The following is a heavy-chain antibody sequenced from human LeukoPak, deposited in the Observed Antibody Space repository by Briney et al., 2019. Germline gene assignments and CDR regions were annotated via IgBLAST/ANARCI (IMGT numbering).Heavy chain of an antibody. CDR2: INPNSGGT. J-gene: IGHJ4*02. CDR3: ARELPYGSGSYYNQYYFDY. CDR1: GYTFTSYD. V-gene: IGHV1-2*02. Sequence: ASVKVSCKASGYTFTSYDINWVRQATGQGLEWMGWINPNSGGTNYAQKFQGRVTMTRDTSISTAYMELSRLRSDDTAVYYCARELPYGSGSYYNQYYFDYWGQGTLVTVSS. D-gene: IGHD3-10*01.